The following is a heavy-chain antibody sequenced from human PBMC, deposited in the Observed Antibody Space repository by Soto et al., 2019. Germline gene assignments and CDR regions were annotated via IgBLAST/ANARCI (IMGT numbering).Heavy chain of an antibody. D-gene: IGHD3-3*01. Sequence: QVQLVESGGGVVQPGRSLRLSCAASGFTFSSYAMHWVRQAPGKGLEWVAVISYDGSNKYYADSVKGRFTISRDNSKNTLYLPMNSLRAEDTAVYYCASLHYYDFWSGYLRDFDYWGQGTLVTVSS. V-gene: IGHV3-30-3*01. CDR1: GFTFSSYA. CDR2: ISYDGSNK. CDR3: ASLHYYDFWSGYLRDFDY. J-gene: IGHJ4*02.